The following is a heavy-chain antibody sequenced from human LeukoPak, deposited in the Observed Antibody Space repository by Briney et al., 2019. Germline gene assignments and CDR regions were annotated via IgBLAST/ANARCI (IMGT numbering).Heavy chain of an antibody. CDR2: IYYSGST. J-gene: IGHJ6*04. Sequence: SETLSLTCTVSGGSISSYYRSWIRQPPGKGLEWIGYIYYSGSTNYNPSLKSRVTISVDTSKNQFSLKLSSVTAADTAVYYCARGSIAVAGVAMDVWGKGTTVTISS. CDR1: GGSISSYY. D-gene: IGHD6-19*01. V-gene: IGHV4-59*01. CDR3: ARGSIAVAGVAMDV.